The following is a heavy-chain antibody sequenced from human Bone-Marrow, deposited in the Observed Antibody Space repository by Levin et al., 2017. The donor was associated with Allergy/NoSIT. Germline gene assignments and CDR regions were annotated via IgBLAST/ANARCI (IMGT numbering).Heavy chain of an antibody. CDR2: ITTSGSTI. Sequence: LKISCAASGFTFSDYHMNWIRQAPGKGLEWVSYITTSGSTIYYADSVKGRFTISRDDAKNSLYLQMNSLRVEDTALYYCARDTAMVTYYYGMDVWGQGTTVTVSS. CDR1: GFTFSDYH. D-gene: IGHD5-18*01. V-gene: IGHV3-11*01. CDR3: ARDTAMVTYYYGMDV. J-gene: IGHJ6*02.